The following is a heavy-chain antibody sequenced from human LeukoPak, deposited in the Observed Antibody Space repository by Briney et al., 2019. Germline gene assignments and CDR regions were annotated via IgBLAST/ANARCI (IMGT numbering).Heavy chain of an antibody. CDR1: GGSFSGYY. CDR3: ARTDGSGWFFDY. J-gene: IGHJ4*02. Sequence: SETLSLTCAVYGGSFSGYYWSWIRQPPGKGLEWIGEINHSGSTNYNPSLKSRVTISVDTSKNQFSLKLNSVTAADTAFYYCARTDGSGWFFDYWGQGALVTVSS. CDR2: INHSGST. V-gene: IGHV4-34*01. D-gene: IGHD3-22*01.